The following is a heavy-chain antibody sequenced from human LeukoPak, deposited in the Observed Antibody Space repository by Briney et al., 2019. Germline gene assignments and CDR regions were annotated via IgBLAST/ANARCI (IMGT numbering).Heavy chain of an antibody. CDR3: ATLPRLGRWLQFTH. Sequence: SETLSLTCSVSGASVSTSKIYWGWIRQPPGKGLEWIGTVYYGKSTYYKPSLKSRVGISFDTTKNHFSLTLASVTAADTAVYYCATLPRLGRWLQFTHWGQGILVTVSS. CDR1: GASVSTSKIY. V-gene: IGHV4-39*02. CDR2: VYYGKST. J-gene: IGHJ1*01. D-gene: IGHD5-24*01.